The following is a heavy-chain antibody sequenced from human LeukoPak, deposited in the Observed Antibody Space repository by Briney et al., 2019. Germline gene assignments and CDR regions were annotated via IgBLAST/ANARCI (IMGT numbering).Heavy chain of an antibody. V-gene: IGHV1-18*01. CDR1: GYTFTSYG. J-gene: IGHJ3*02. CDR3: ARVKSYYYDTSDKDAFDI. D-gene: IGHD3-22*01. Sequence: ASVKVSCKASGYTFTSYGISWVRQAPGQGLEWMGWISAYNDNTNYAQKLQGRVTMTTDTSTSTAYMELRSLRSDDTAVYYCARVKSYYYDTSDKDAFDIWGQGTMVTVSS. CDR2: ISAYNDNT.